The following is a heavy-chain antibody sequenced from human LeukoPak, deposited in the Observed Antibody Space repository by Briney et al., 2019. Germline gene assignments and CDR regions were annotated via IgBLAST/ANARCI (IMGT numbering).Heavy chain of an antibody. Sequence: PSETLSLTCTVSGGPISSYYWSWIRQPPGKGLEWIGYIYYSGSTNYNPSLKSRVTISVDTSKNQFSLKVSSVTAADTAVYYCARAAGTYYYDTSGYYRPDHYFDYWGQGTLVTVSS. CDR2: IYYSGST. D-gene: IGHD3-22*01. V-gene: IGHV4-59*01. CDR1: GGPISSYY. CDR3: ARAAGTYYYDTSGYYRPDHYFDY. J-gene: IGHJ4*02.